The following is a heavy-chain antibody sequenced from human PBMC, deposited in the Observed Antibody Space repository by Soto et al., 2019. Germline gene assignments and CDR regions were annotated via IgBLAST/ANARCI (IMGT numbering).Heavy chain of an antibody. Sequence: GGSLRLSCAASGFTFSSYWMSWVRQAPGKGLEWVANIKQDGSEKYYVDSVKGRFTVSRDNAKNSLYLQMNSLRAEDTAVYYCAPPPYIVATLDYWGQGTLVTVSS. CDR2: IKQDGSEK. CDR3: APPPYIVATLDY. V-gene: IGHV3-7*01. CDR1: GFTFSSYW. D-gene: IGHD5-12*01. J-gene: IGHJ4*02.